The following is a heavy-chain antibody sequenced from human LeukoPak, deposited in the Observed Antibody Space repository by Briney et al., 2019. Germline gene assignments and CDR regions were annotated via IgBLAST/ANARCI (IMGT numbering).Heavy chain of an antibody. CDR2: INHSGST. CDR3: ARGRVEMATIKEVYFDY. D-gene: IGHD5-24*01. J-gene: IGHJ4*02. Sequence: PSETLSLTCAVYGGSFSGYYWIWIRQPPGKGLEWIGEINHSGSTNYNPSLKSRVTISVDTSKNQFSLKLSSVTAADTAVYYCARGRVEMATIKEVYFDYWGQGTLVTVSS. CDR1: GGSFSGYY. V-gene: IGHV4-34*01.